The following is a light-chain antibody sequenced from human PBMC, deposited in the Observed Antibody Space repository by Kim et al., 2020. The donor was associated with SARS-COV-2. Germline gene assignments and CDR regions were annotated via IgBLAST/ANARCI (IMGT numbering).Light chain of an antibody. CDR3: NSRDSSGNHWV. Sequence: GQTVRITCQGDSLRSYYATWYQQKPGQAPILVIYTNNNRPSGIPDRFSGSSSGNTASLTITGAQAEDEADYYCNSRDSSGNHWVFGGGTQLTVL. V-gene: IGLV3-19*01. CDR1: SLRSYY. J-gene: IGLJ3*02. CDR2: TNN.